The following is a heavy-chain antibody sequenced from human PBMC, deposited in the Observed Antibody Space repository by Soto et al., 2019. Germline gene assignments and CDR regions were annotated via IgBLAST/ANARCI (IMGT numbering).Heavy chain of an antibody. D-gene: IGHD2-2*01. V-gene: IGHV4-59*01. Sequence: PSETLSLTCTVSGGSISSYYWSWIRQPPGKGLEWIGYIYYSGSTNYNPSLKSRVTISVDTSKNQFSLKLSSVTAADAAVYYCARGKVGVVVVPAATGYNWFDPWGQGTLVTVSS. CDR3: ARGKVGVVVVPAATGYNWFDP. CDR2: IYYSGST. CDR1: GGSISSYY. J-gene: IGHJ5*02.